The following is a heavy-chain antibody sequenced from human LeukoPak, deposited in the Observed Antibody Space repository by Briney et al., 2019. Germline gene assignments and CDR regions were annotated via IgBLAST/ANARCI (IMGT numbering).Heavy chain of an antibody. CDR3: AKDVGYSGYDGAFDI. V-gene: IGHV3-9*01. J-gene: IGHJ3*02. D-gene: IGHD5-12*01. CDR2: ISWNSGSI. CDR1: GFTFDDYA. Sequence: GGSLRLSCAASGFTFDDYAMHWVRQAPGKGLDWVSGISWNSGSIGYADSVKGRFTISRDNAKNSLYLQMNSLRAEDTALYYCAKDVGYSGYDGAFDIWGQGTMVTVSS.